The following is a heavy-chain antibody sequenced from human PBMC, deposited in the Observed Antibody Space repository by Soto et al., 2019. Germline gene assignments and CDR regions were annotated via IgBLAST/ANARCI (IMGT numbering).Heavy chain of an antibody. CDR1: GFTFGSYW. J-gene: IGHJ3*02. V-gene: IGHV3-7*01. CDR3: SRDRLTMVRGVPDAFDI. D-gene: IGHD3-10*01. CDR2: IKQDGSEK. Sequence: PGGSLRLSCAVSGFTFGSYWMSWVRQAPEKGLEWVANIKQDGSEKYYVDSVKGRFTISRDNAKNSLYLQMNSLRAEDTAVYYCSRDRLTMVRGVPDAFDIWGQGTMVTVS.